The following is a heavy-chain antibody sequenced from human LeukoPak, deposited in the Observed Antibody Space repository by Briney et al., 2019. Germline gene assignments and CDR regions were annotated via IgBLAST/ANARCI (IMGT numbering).Heavy chain of an antibody. CDR2: IDRSGST. V-gene: IGHV4-34*01. CDR3: ARRTYFDL. J-gene: IGHJ2*01. CDR1: GGSFSGYS. Sequence: SETLSLTCAVYGGSFSGYSCTWIRQPPGKGLEWIGEIDRSGSTNYNPSLKSRLTISVDTSKNQFSLKLSSVTAADTAVYYCARRTYFDLWGRGTLVTVSS.